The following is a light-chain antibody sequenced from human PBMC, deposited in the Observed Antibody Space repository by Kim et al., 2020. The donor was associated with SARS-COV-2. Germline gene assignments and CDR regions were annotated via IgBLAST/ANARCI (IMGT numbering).Light chain of an antibody. J-gene: IGKJ2*01. V-gene: IGKV1-5*03. Sequence: ESVGDRVTSTCRASQSINKWLAWYQQKPGRAPKLLIYKASNLQSGVPSRFIGSGSGTEFTLSISSLQPDDFATDYCQQYNGAPYTFGQGTKLEI. CDR1: QSINKW. CDR2: KAS. CDR3: QQYNGAPYT.